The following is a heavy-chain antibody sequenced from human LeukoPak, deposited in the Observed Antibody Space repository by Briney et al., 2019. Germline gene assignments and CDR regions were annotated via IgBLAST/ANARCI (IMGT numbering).Heavy chain of an antibody. V-gene: IGHV4-59*13. J-gene: IGHJ4*02. Sequence: KPSETLSLTCTVSGGSISSYYWSWIRQPPGKGLEWIGYIYYSGSTNYNPSLKSRVTISVDTSKNQFSLKLSSVTAADTAVYYCARDLSSGYSSGWYFDYWGQGTLVTVSS. CDR1: GGSISSYY. CDR3: ARDLSSGYSSGWYFDY. D-gene: IGHD6-19*01. CDR2: IYYSGST.